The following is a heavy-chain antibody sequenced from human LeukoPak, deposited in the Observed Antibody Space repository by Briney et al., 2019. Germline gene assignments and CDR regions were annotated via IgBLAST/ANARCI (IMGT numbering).Heavy chain of an antibody. CDR2: INTISSTI. V-gene: IGHV3-48*01. CDR3: ARGGTSDWYSLSVN. CDR1: GFTFSSYS. J-gene: IGHJ4*02. D-gene: IGHD3-9*01. Sequence: PGGSLRLSCAASGFTFSSYSMNWVRQAPGKGLEWVSYINTISSTIYYADSVKGRFTISRDNAKNSLYLQMNSLRAEDTAVYYCARGGTSDWYSLSVNWGQGNLVTVSS.